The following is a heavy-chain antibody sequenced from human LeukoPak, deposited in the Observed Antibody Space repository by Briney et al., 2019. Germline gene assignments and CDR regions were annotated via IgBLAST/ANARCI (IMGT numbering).Heavy chain of an antibody. Sequence: SETLSLTCAVSGGSISSSSSICWTWVRQPPGEGLEWIGEIYHNGATNYNPSLKSRVTISVDTSKNQFSLKLSSVTAADTAVYYCARRSLAPGYSSGWYSVGAFDYWGQGTLVTVSS. CDR3: ARRSLAPGYSSGWYSVGAFDY. D-gene: IGHD6-19*01. J-gene: IGHJ4*02. V-gene: IGHV4-4*02. CDR2: IYHNGAT. CDR1: GGSISSSSSI.